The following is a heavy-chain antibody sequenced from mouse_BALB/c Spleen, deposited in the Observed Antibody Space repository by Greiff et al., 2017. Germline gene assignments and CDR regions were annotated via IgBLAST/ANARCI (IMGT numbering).Heavy chain of an antibody. D-gene: IGHD4-1*01. CDR3: ARSGVNWVYAMDY. Sequence: QVQLKQSGAELVRPGTSVKVSCKASGYAFTNYLIEWVKQRPGQGLEWIGVINPGSGGTNYNEKFKGKATLTADKSSSTAYMQLSSLTSDDSAVYFCARSGVNWVYAMDYWGQGTSVTVSS. CDR1: GYAFTNYL. V-gene: IGHV1-54*01. CDR2: INPGSGGT. J-gene: IGHJ4*01.